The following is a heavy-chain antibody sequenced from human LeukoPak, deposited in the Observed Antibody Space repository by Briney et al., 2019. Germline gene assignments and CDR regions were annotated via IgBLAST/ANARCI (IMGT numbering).Heavy chain of an antibody. V-gene: IGHV3-48*03. J-gene: IGHJ4*02. CDR2: MSSSDSTT. Sequence: GGSLRPSCAASGFTFSSYEMNWVRQAPGKGLEWVSYMSSSDSTTYYADSVKGRFTISGDNAMNSLYLQMNSLRVEDTAVYYCARVLYDSSGYYLNYFDYWGQGTLVTVSS. CDR1: GFTFSSYE. CDR3: ARVLYDSSGYYLNYFDY. D-gene: IGHD3-22*01.